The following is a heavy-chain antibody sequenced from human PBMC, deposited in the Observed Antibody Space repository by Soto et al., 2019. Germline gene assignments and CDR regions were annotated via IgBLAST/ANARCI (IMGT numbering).Heavy chain of an antibody. D-gene: IGHD2-2*02. Sequence: GASVKVSCKASGYTFTSYGISWVRQAPGQGLEWMGWISAYNGNTNYAQKLQGRVTMTTDTSTSTAYMELRSLRSDDTAVYYCARGGGDCSSTSCYSLHWFDPWGQGTLVTVSS. CDR3: ARGGGDCSSTSCYSLHWFDP. CDR2: ISAYNGNT. CDR1: GYTFTSYG. J-gene: IGHJ5*02. V-gene: IGHV1-18*01.